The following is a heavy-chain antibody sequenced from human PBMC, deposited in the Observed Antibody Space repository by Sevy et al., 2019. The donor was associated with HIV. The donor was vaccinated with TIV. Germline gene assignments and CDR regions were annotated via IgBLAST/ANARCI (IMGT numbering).Heavy chain of an antibody. V-gene: IGHV3-64*01. CDR3: ARGPRPLYCSGGSCYFDY. J-gene: IGHJ4*02. CDR1: GFTFSSYA. CDR2: ISSNGGST. Sequence: GGSLRLSCAASGFTFSSYAMHWVRQAPGKGLEYVSAISSNGGSTYYANSVKGRFTISRDNSKNRLYLQMGSLRAEDMAVYYCARGPRPLYCSGGSCYFDYWGQGTLVTVSS. D-gene: IGHD2-15*01.